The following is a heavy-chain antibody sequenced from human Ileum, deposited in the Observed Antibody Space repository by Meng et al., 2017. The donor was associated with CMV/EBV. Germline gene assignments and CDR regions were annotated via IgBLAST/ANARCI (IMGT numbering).Heavy chain of an antibody. V-gene: IGHV4-39*01. CDR2: IYYSGTT. CDR3: ARLAAYGDYYLDY. CDR1: GGSIRSSDYY. J-gene: IGHJ4*02. D-gene: IGHD4-17*01. Sequence: SETLSLTCLVSGGSIRSSDYYWGWIRQPPGKGLEWIGNIYYSGTTYYKPSLKSRVTISVDPSANQFSLTLTSVTAADTAIYYCARLAAYGDYYLDYWGQGTLVTVSS.